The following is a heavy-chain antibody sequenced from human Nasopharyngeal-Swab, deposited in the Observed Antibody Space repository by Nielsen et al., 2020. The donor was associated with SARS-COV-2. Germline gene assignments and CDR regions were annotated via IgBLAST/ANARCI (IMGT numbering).Heavy chain of an antibody. D-gene: IGHD3-10*01. CDR2: IGTAGDT. V-gene: IGHV3-13*04. CDR1: GFTFSSYD. CDR3: ARRHGANYYYGMDV. Sequence: GGSLRLSCAASGFTFSSYDMHWVRQATGKGLEWVSAIGTAGDTYYPGSVKGRFTISRENAKNSLYLQMNSLRAGDTAVYYCARRHGANYYYGMDVWGQGTTITVSS. J-gene: IGHJ6*02.